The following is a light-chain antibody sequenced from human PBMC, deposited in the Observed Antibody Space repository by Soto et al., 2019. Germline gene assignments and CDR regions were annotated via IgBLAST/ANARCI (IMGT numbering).Light chain of an antibody. CDR2: AAS. J-gene: IGKJ5*01. CDR1: QGISNH. CDR3: QQYNKWPLIT. V-gene: IGKV1-27*01. Sequence: DIQMTQSPSSLSASVGDRFTITCLSSQGISNHLAWYQQKPGEVPKPLIYAASALQAGVPSRFSGSGSGTEFTLTISSLQSEDFALYYCQQYNKWPLITFGQGTRLEIK.